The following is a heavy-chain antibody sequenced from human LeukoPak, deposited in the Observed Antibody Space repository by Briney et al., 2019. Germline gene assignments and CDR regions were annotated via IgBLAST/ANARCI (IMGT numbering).Heavy chain of an antibody. J-gene: IGHJ6*02. D-gene: IGHD5-18*01. CDR3: AKVGGRGYSYGLGGMDV. Sequence: GRSLRLSCAASGFTFSSYGMHWVRQAPGKGLESVAVISYDGSNKYYADSVKGRFTISRDNSKNTLYLQMNSLRAEDTAVYYCAKVGGRGYSYGLGGMDVGSQGSTVMVS. CDR1: GFTFSSYG. CDR2: ISYDGSNK. V-gene: IGHV3-30*18.